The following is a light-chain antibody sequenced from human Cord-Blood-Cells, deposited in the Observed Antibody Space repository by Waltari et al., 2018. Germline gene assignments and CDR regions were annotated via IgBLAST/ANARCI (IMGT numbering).Light chain of an antibody. Sequence: SVLTQPPSASGTPGQRVTISCSGSSSNIGSTTVNWYQQLPGTAPKLLIYSNSQQPSGVPDRLSGSKSGTSASLAISGLQSEDEADYYCAAWDDSLNSRVFGGGTKRTVL. V-gene: IGLV1-44*01. CDR1: SSNIGSTT. CDR2: SNS. J-gene: IGLJ3*02. CDR3: AAWDDSLNSRV.